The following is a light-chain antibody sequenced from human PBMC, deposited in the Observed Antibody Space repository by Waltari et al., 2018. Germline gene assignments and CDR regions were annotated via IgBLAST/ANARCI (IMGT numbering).Light chain of an antibody. J-gene: IGLJ3*02. CDR2: GST. CDR1: SSNFGAGYD. CDR3: QSFDSSLSASV. Sequence: QSVLKQPPSMSGAPGQKVTIPCMGSSSNFGAGYDFLCEQKFPGTAPKLLIFGSTIRPSGVPGRFSGSKSGTSASLAIAGLQSEDEAVYYCQSFDSSLSASVFGGGTKLTVL. V-gene: IGLV1-40*01.